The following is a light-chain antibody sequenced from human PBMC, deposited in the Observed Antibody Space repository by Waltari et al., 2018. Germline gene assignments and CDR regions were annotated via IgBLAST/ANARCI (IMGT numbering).Light chain of an antibody. J-gene: IGKJ1*01. CDR3: QHYVRLPAT. Sequence: EIVLTQSPGTLSLSPGERATLACRASQSVGRSLAWYQQKPGQAPRLLIYDASRRATGIPDRFSCSGSGTDFSLTISTLEPEDFAVYYCQHYVRLPATFGQGTKVEI. CDR2: DAS. CDR1: QSVGRS. V-gene: IGKV3-20*01.